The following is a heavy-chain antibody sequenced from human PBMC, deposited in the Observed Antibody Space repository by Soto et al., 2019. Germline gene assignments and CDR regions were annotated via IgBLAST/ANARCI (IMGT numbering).Heavy chain of an antibody. J-gene: IGHJ4*02. V-gene: IGHV3-23*01. CDR2: ISGSGGST. Sequence: EVQLLESGGGLVQPGGSLRLSCAASGFTFSSYAMSWVRQAPGKGLEWVSAISGSGGSTYYADSVKGRFTISRDNSKNTLYLQMNSLRGEDTAVYYCAKGQLWFGEFDYWGQGTLVTVSS. CDR1: GFTFSSYA. D-gene: IGHD3-10*01. CDR3: AKGQLWFGEFDY.